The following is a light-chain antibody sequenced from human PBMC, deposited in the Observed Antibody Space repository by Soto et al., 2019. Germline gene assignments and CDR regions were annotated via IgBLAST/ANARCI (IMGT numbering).Light chain of an antibody. Sequence: EVVLTQSPGTLSLSPGERATLSCRASQSVGSSYLAWYQQKPGQAPRLLIYDASSRATGIPDRFSGSGSGTDFTLTISRLEPEDFGVYYCQQYGSLSWTFGQGTKVDIK. CDR2: DAS. J-gene: IGKJ1*01. V-gene: IGKV3-20*01. CDR3: QQYGSLSWT. CDR1: QSVGSSY.